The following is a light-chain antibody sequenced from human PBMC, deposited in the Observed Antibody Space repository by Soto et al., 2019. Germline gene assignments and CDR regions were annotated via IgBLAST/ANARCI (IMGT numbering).Light chain of an antibody. CDR3: HQYNNWPPIT. V-gene: IGKV3-15*01. J-gene: IGKJ5*01. CDR2: GAS. Sequence: EIVMTESPASLSVSPGDRASLSCRASQSVSSYLAWYQQKPGQAPRLLIYGASTRATGIPARFSGSGSGTEFTLTISSLQSEDFAVYYCHQYNNWPPITFGQGTRLEIK. CDR1: QSVSSY.